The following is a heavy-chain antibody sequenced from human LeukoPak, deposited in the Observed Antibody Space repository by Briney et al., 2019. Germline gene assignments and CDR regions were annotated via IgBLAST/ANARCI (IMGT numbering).Heavy chain of an antibody. Sequence: GGSLRLSCAASGFTFSSYWMSWVRQAPGKGLEGVATIKQDGSEKYYVDSVKGRFTISRDNAKNSLYLQMNSLRAEDTAVYYCARDRKGYCGGDCYSDYWGQGTLVTVSS. D-gene: IGHD2-21*02. CDR3: ARDRKGYCGGDCYSDY. CDR2: IKQDGSEK. CDR1: GFTFSSYW. J-gene: IGHJ4*02. V-gene: IGHV3-7*01.